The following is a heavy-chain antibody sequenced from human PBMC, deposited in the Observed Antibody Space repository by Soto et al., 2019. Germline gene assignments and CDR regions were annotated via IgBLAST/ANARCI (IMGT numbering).Heavy chain of an antibody. V-gene: IGHV4-61*01. CDR2: IYYSGST. CDR3: ARGLLTGYFVGYYFDY. CDR1: GVSVSSGSYY. Sequence: SETLSLTCTVSGVSVSSGSYYWSWIRQPPGKGLEWIGYIYYSGSTNYNPSLKSRVTISVDTSKNQFSLKLSSVTAADTAVYYCARGLLTGYFVGYYFDYWGQGTLVTVSS. D-gene: IGHD3-9*01. J-gene: IGHJ4*02.